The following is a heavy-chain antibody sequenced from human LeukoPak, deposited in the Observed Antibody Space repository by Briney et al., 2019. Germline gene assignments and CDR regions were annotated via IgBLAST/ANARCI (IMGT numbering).Heavy chain of an antibody. V-gene: IGHV4-59*12. J-gene: IGHJ5*02. CDR3: ARAPIPYDRSRTDYRFDP. CDR2: IYYSGNT. D-gene: IGHD3-16*01. CDR1: GGSISSYY. Sequence: SETLSLTCSVSGGSISSYYWSWIRQPPGKGLEWIGYIYYSGNTNYNPSLKSRVTISLDTSKSQFSLKLTSVTAADTAVYYCARAPIPYDRSRTDYRFDPWGQGTLVTVSS.